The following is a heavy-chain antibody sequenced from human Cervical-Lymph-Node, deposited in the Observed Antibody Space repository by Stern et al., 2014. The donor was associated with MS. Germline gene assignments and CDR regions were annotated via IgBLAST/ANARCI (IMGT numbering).Heavy chain of an antibody. Sequence: VQLVQSGAEVKKPGSSVKVSCKASGGTFSSQAISWVRQAPGQGLERLGGIIPVFGAAHYAQKFQGRVTITADESTSTAYMELRSLRSEDTAVYYCARDEIGQTTTHYYYYGMDVWGQGTTVTVSS. J-gene: IGHJ6*02. CDR1: GGTFSSQA. CDR3: ARDEIGQTTTHYYYYGMDV. CDR2: IIPVFGAA. V-gene: IGHV1-69*12. D-gene: IGHD1-1*01.